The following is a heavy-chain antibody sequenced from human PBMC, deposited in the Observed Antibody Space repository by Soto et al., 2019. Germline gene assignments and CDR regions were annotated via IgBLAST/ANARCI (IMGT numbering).Heavy chain of an antibody. J-gene: IGHJ3*02. CDR3: ARDLPLNYYDSSGYPSFAFDI. Sequence: GGSLRLSCAASGFTFSSYGMHWVRQAPGKGLEWVAVIWYDGSNKYYADSVKGRFTISRDNSKNTLYLQMNSLRAEDTAVYYCARDLPLNYYDSSGYPSFAFDIWGQGTMVTVSS. CDR1: GFTFSSYG. CDR2: IWYDGSNK. V-gene: IGHV3-33*01. D-gene: IGHD3-22*01.